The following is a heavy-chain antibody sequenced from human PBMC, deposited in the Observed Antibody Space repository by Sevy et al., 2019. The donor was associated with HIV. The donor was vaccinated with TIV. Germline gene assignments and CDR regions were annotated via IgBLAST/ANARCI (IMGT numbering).Heavy chain of an antibody. CDR2: ISSGSSTI. J-gene: IGHJ4*02. CDR1: GFTFSTYS. Sequence: GGSLRLSCAASGFTFSTYSMNWVRQAPGKGLEWVSYISSGSSTIYHADSGKGRFTISRDNAKNSLYLQMNSLRDEDTAVYYCARRYCSGGSCYFDYWGQGTLVTVSS. CDR3: ARRYCSGGSCYFDY. D-gene: IGHD2-15*01. V-gene: IGHV3-48*02.